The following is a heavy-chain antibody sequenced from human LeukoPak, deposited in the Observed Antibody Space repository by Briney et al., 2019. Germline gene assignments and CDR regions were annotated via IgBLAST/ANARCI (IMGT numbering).Heavy chain of an antibody. J-gene: IGHJ5*02. CDR2: IYSRGST. CDR3: ARDYYGP. Sequence: GGSLRLSCAASGFTVSNNYMRWVRQAPGRGLEWVSSIYSRGSTSYVDSVKGRFTISRDNSKNTLFLQMNSLRVEDTAVYYCARDYYGPWGQGTLVTVSP. D-gene: IGHD3-22*01. V-gene: IGHV3-66*03. CDR1: GFTVSNNY.